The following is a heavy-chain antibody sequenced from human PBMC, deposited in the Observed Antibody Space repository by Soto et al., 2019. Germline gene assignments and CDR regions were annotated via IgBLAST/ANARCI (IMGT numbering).Heavy chain of an antibody. Sequence: PGGSLRLSCAASGFTFSNYNMNWVRQAPGKGLEWVSSILSGGDYMFYADSVKGRFTISRDNAENSLFLQMNSLTAEDTAVYYCARDPTDGDYWGQGTLVTVSS. CDR3: ARDPTDGDY. CDR1: GFTFSNYN. CDR2: ILSGGDYM. D-gene: IGHD4-4*01. V-gene: IGHV3-21*01. J-gene: IGHJ4*02.